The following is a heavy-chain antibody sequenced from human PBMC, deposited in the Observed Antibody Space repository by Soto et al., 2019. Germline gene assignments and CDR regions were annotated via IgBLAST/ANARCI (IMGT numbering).Heavy chain of an antibody. Sequence: GGSLRLSCAASGFTFSSYWMSWVRQAPGKGLEWVANIKQDGSEKYYVDSVKGRFTISRDNAKNSLYLQMNSLRAEDTAVYYCARGGGGYDYYYYYGMDVWGQGTTVTVSS. CDR1: GFTFSSYW. V-gene: IGHV3-7*05. D-gene: IGHD5-12*01. CDR2: IKQDGSEK. CDR3: ARGGGGYDYYYYYGMDV. J-gene: IGHJ6*02.